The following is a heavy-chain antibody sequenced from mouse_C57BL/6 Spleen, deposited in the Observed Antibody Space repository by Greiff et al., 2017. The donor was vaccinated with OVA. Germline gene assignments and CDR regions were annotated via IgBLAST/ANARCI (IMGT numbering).Heavy chain of an antibody. D-gene: IGHD4-1*01. CDR3: AREETGTGVFAY. J-gene: IGHJ3*01. Sequence: QVQLQQSGPELVKPGASVKISCKASGYAFSSSWMNWVKQRPGKGLEWIGRIYPGDGDTSYNGKFKGKATLTADKSSSTAYMQLSSLTSEDSAVYFCAREETGTGVFAYWGKGTLVTVSA. CDR2: IYPGDGDT. CDR1: GYAFSSSW. V-gene: IGHV1-82*01.